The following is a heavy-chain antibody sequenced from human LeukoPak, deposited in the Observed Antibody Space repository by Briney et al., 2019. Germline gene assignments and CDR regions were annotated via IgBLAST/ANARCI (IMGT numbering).Heavy chain of an antibody. CDR1: GFTFSSYA. CDR3: ARGGSSSWDYFDY. V-gene: IGHV3-64*01. CDR2: ISSNGGST. D-gene: IGHD6-13*01. Sequence: GGSLRLSCAASGFTFSSYAMHWVRQAPGKGLEYVSGISSNGGSTYYANSVKGRFTISRDNSKNTLYLQMGSLRGEDMAVYYCARGGSSSWDYFDYWGHGTLVTVSS. J-gene: IGHJ4*01.